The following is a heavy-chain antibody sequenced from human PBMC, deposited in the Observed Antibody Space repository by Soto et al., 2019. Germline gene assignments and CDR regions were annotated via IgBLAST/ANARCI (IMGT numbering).Heavy chain of an antibody. J-gene: IGHJ4*02. CDR3: VRHGYYDSSGFPSPFDY. V-gene: IGHV5-10-1*01. CDR2: IDPSDSYT. CDR1: GYSFTRSW. Sequence: GESLTISCKGSGYSFTRSWISWERQMPGKGLEWMGRIDPSDSYTNYSPSFQGHVTISADKSISTTYLQWSSLKASDTAMYYCVRHGYYDSSGFPSPFDYWGQGTLVTVSS. D-gene: IGHD3-22*01.